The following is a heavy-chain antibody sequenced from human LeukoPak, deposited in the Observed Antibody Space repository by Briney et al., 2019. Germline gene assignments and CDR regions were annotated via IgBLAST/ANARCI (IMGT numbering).Heavy chain of an antibody. J-gene: IGHJ4*02. Sequence: PGGSLRLSCAASGFTFSSYAMTWVRQAPGKALEWVSSISGSGGGTYYVDSVRGRFTISRDNSKNTLYLQMNSLRADDTAMYYCAKLRDGAGTSNWGQGTLVTVSS. CDR3: AKLRDGAGTSN. CDR1: GFTFSSYA. CDR2: ISGSGGGT. D-gene: IGHD3-10*01. V-gene: IGHV3-23*01.